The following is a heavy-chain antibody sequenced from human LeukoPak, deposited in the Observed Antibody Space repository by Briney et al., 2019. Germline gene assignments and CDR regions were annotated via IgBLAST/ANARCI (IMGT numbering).Heavy chain of an antibody. V-gene: IGHV3-30*02. CDR2: IQYDGSYK. CDR3: AKTSDELLYSKFDF. J-gene: IGHJ4*02. Sequence: GGSLRLSCATSGFTFSFYGIHWVRQAPGKGLEWVAFIQYDGSYKFYADSVPGRFSISRDNSKYTLFLQMNSLRADDTAVHYCAKTSDELLYSKFDFWGQGTLVTVSS. D-gene: IGHD1-26*01. CDR1: GFTFSFYG.